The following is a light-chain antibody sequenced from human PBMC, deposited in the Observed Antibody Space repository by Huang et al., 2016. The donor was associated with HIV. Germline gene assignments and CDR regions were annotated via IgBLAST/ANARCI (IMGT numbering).Light chain of an antibody. Sequence: EIVMPQSQATLSLSPGERATLSGRASQSVNSKLAWYQQKPGQAPRRLIYGASTRATGVPGRFSGSGSGTEFTLTISSLQSEDFAVYYCQQYSKWPPNTFGQGTKLESK. CDR2: GAS. CDR3: QQYSKWPPNT. CDR1: QSVNSK. V-gene: IGKV3-15*01. J-gene: IGKJ2*01.